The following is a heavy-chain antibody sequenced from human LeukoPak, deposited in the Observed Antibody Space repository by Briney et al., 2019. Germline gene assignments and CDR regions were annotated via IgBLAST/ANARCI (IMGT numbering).Heavy chain of an antibody. J-gene: IGHJ5*02. V-gene: IGHV4-39*01. CDR1: GGSISSSSYY. CDR3: AGRELLWFGELYGINWFDP. Sequence: PSETLSLTCTVSGGSISSSSYYWGWIRQPPGKGLEWVGSIYYSGSTYYNPSLKSRVTISVDTSKKQFSLKLSSVTAADTAVYYCAGRELLWFGELYGINWFDPWGQGTLVTVSS. D-gene: IGHD3-10*01. CDR2: IYYSGST.